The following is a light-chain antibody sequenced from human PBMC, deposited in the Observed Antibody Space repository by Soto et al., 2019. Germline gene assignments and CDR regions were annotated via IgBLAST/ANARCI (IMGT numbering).Light chain of an antibody. CDR3: SSYTSSSTLPYV. CDR1: SSDVGGYNY. Sequence: QSALTQPASVSGSPGQSITISCTGTSSDVGGYNYVSWYQQHPGKAPKLMIYEVSNRPSGVSNRFSGSKSGNTASLTISGLQAADEADYYCSSYTSSSTLPYVFGTGTKLTVL. CDR2: EVS. V-gene: IGLV2-14*01. J-gene: IGLJ1*01.